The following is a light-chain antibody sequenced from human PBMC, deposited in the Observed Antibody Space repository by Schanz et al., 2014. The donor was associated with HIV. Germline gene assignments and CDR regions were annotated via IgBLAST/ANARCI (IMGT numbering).Light chain of an antibody. CDR1: QSVSSN. J-gene: IGKJ4*01. CDR2: GAS. V-gene: IGKV3-11*01. CDR3: QQRSNWPLLT. Sequence: EIVLTQSPGSLSLSPGGRATLSCRASQSVSSNLAWYQQKPGQAPRLLIHGASTRATGIPARFSGRGSGTDFTLTISSLEPEDFAVYFCQQRSNWPLLTFGGGTKVEIK.